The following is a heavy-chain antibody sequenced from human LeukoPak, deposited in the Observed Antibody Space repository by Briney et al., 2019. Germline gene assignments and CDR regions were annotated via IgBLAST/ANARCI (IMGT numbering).Heavy chain of an antibody. V-gene: IGHV3-11*06. Sequence: GGSLRLSCAASGFTFSDYYMSWIRQAPGKGLEWVSYISSSSSYTNYADSVKGRFTISRDNAKNSLYLQMNSLRAEDTAVYYCARGDTGSGSPSFSPYVWGKGTTVTVSS. CDR1: GFTFSDYY. CDR3: ARGDTGSGSPSFSPYV. D-gene: IGHD3-10*01. J-gene: IGHJ6*04. CDR2: ISSSSSYT.